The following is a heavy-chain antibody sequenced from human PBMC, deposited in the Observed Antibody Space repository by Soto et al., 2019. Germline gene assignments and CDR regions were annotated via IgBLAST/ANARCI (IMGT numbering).Heavy chain of an antibody. CDR1: GFTFSSYS. D-gene: IGHD5-18*01. CDR3: ARDTEYSYGYTDGMDV. CDR2: ISSSSSYI. J-gene: IGHJ6*02. Sequence: GGSLRLSCAASGFTFSSYSMNWVRQAPGKGLEWVSSISSSSSYIYYADSVKGRFTISRDNAKNSLYLQMNSLRAEDTAVYYCARDTEYSYGYTDGMDVWGQGTTVTVSS. V-gene: IGHV3-21*01.